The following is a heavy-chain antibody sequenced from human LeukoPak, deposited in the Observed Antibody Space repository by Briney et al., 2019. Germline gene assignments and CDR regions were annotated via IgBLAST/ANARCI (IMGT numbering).Heavy chain of an antibody. J-gene: IGHJ4*02. Sequence: ASVKVSCKASGYTFTSYGISWVRQAPGQGLEWMGWISAHNGNTNYAQKLQGRVTMTTDTSTSTAYMELRSLRSDDTAVYYCARGTVGMIVVVPEDYWGQGTLVTVSS. CDR3: ARGTVGMIVVVPEDY. V-gene: IGHV1-18*01. CDR1: GYTFTSYG. D-gene: IGHD3-22*01. CDR2: ISAHNGNT.